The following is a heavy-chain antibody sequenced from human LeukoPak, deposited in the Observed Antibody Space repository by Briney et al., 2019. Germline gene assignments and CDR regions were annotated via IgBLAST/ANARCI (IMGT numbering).Heavy chain of an antibody. J-gene: IGHJ4*02. CDR3: ARLFRDVLDY. V-gene: IGHV4-34*01. D-gene: IGHD5-24*01. CDR1: GGSFSGYY. CDR2: INHSGST. Sequence: SETLSLTCAVYGGSFSGYYWSWIRQPPGKGLEWIGEINHSGSTNYNPSLKSRVTISVDTSKNQFSLKLSSVTAADTAVYYCARLFRDVLDYWGQGTLVTVSS.